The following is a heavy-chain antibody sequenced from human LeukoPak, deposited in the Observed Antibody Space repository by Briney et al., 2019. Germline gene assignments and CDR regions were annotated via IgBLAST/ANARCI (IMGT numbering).Heavy chain of an antibody. Sequence: TSETLSLTCTVSGGSISSYYWSWIRQPPGKGLEWIGYIYYSGSTNYNPSLKSRVTISVDASKNQFSLKLSSVTAADTAVYYCARIGDDGSNTYFDYWGQGTLVTVSS. CDR2: IYYSGST. V-gene: IGHV4-59*01. J-gene: IGHJ4*02. D-gene: IGHD5-24*01. CDR3: ARIGDDGSNTYFDY. CDR1: GGSISSYY.